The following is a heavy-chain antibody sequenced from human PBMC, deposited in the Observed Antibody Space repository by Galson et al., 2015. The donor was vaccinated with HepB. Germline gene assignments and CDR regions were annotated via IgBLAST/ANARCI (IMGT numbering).Heavy chain of an antibody. J-gene: IGHJ4*02. CDR1: GFTVSSNY. Sequence: SLRLSCAASGFTVSSNYMSWVRQAPGKGLEWVSVIYSGGSTYYADSVKGRFTISRDNSKNTLYLQMNSLRAEDTAVYYCARGGPSSSSLGFDYWGQGTLVTVSS. CDR2: IYSGGST. CDR3: ARGGPSSSSLGFDY. V-gene: IGHV3-53*01. D-gene: IGHD6-6*01.